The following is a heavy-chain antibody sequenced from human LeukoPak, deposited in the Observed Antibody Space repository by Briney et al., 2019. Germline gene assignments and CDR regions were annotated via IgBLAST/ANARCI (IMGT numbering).Heavy chain of an antibody. CDR2: IYYSGST. V-gene: IGHV4-31*03. Sequence: PSETLSLTCTVCGGSISSGGYYWSWIRQHPGKGLEWIGYIYYSGSTYYNPSLKSRVTISVDTSKNQFSLKLSSVTAADTAVYYCAIVEYDSSSLGSPYFDYWGQGTLVTVSS. J-gene: IGHJ4*02. CDR1: GGSISSGGYY. CDR3: AIVEYDSSSLGSPYFDY. D-gene: IGHD3-22*01.